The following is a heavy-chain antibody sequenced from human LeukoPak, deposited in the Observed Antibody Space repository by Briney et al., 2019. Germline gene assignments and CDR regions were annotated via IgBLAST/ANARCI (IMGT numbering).Heavy chain of an antibody. Sequence: SGKVSCKASGGTFRRHAFSRGGQGPGQRLEWVGGIIPIFGTANYAQKFQGRVTITADESTSTAYMELSSLRSEDTAVYYCARLDPRARMDVWGKGTTVTVSS. V-gene: IGHV1-69*01. CDR3: ARLDPRARMDV. CDR2: IIPIFGTA. CDR1: GGTFRRHA. J-gene: IGHJ6*04.